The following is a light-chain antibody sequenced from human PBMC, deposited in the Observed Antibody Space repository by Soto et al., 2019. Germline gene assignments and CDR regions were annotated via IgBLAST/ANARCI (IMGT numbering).Light chain of an antibody. CDR1: QSVSSNY. CDR3: QQYGDSSWT. CDR2: GAS. J-gene: IGKJ1*01. V-gene: IGKV3-20*01. Sequence: EIVLTQSPGTLSLSPGDRATLSCRASQSVSSNYLAWYQQQKPGQAPRLLIYGASTRAAGVPDRFSGSGSATDFTLAISRLEPEDFVVYYCQQYGDSSWTFGQGTKVEIK.